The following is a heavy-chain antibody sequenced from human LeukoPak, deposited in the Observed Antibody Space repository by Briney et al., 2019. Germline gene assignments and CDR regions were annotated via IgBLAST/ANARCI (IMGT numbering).Heavy chain of an antibody. CDR2: ISSSSSTI. Sequence: GGSLRLSCAASGFTFSSYSMNWVRQAPGKGLEWVSYISSSSSTIYYADSVKGRFTISRDNAKNSLYLQMNSLRAEDTAVYYCARDGSPVLRFLEWLLHFDYWGQGTLVTVSS. D-gene: IGHD3-3*01. CDR3: ARDGSPVLRFLEWLLHFDY. CDR1: GFTFSSYS. V-gene: IGHV3-48*01. J-gene: IGHJ4*02.